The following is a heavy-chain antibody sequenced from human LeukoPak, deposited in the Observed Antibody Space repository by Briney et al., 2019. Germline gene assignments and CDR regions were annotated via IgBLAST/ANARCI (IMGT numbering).Heavy chain of an antibody. D-gene: IGHD3-16*01. CDR1: GGSISSSSYY. J-gene: IGHJ4*02. CDR2: IYYSAST. Sequence: SETLSLTCTVSGGSISSSSYYWGWIRQPPGKGLEWIGSIYYSASTYYNPSLKSRVTISVDMSKNQFSLKLTSVTAADTAVYYCARHYTNFDYWGQGTLVIVSS. V-gene: IGHV4-39*01. CDR3: ARHYTNFDY.